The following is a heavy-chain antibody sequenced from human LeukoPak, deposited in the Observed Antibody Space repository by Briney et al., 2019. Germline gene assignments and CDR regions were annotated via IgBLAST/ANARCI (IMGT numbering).Heavy chain of an antibody. J-gene: IGHJ4*02. CDR2: ISYDGSNK. D-gene: IGHD4-17*01. V-gene: IGHV3-30*04. Sequence: PGRSLRLSCAASGFTFSSYAMHWVRQAPGKGLEWVAVISYDGSNKYYADSVKGRFTISRDNSKNTLYLQMNSLRAEDTAVYYCAGDVDYGDPLDYWGQGTLVTVSS. CDR3: AGDVDYGDPLDY. CDR1: GFTFSSYA.